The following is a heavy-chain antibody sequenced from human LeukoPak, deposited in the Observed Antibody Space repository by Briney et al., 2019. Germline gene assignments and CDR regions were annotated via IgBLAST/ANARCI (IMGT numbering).Heavy chain of an antibody. V-gene: IGHV3-30*04. Sequence: GGSLRLSCAASGFTFSSYAMHWVRQAPGKGLEWVAVISYDGSNQHYADSVRGRLTISRDNSKNTLNLQMNSLRAEDTAVYYCARVGTPMVTIVAPYYMDVWGKGTTVTVSS. D-gene: IGHD5-18*01. J-gene: IGHJ6*03. CDR2: ISYDGSNQ. CDR3: ARVGTPMVTIVAPYYMDV. CDR1: GFTFSSYA.